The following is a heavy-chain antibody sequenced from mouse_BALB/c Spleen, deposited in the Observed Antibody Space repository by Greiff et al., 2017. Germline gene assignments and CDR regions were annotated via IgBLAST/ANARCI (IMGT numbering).Heavy chain of an antibody. Sequence: VQRVESGPGLVAPSQSLSITCTVSGFSLTGYGVNWVRQPPGKGLEWLGMIWGDGSTDYNSALKSRLSISKDNSKSQVFLKMNSLQTDDTARYYCARVPLNWDYFDYWGQGTTLTVSS. CDR1: GFSLTGYG. CDR3: ARVPLNWDYFDY. D-gene: IGHD4-1*01. V-gene: IGHV2-6-7*01. J-gene: IGHJ2*01. CDR2: IWGDGST.